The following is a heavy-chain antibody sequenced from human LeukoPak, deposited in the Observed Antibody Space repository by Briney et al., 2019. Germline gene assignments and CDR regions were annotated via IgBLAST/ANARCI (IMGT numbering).Heavy chain of an antibody. D-gene: IGHD4-17*01. Sequence: HTGGSLRLSCAASGFTFSSYGMHWVRQAPGKGLEWVAVISYDGSNKYYADSVKGRFTISRDNSKNTLYLQMNSLRAEDTAVYYCARVSTVTPRYWGQGTLVTVSS. CDR2: ISYDGSNK. J-gene: IGHJ4*02. V-gene: IGHV3-30*03. CDR1: GFTFSSYG. CDR3: ARVSTVTPRY.